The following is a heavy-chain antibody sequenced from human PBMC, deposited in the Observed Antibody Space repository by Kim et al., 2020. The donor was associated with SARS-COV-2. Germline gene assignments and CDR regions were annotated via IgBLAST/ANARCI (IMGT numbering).Heavy chain of an antibody. CDR2: IYYSGST. CDR1: GGSVSSGSYY. Sequence: SETLSLTCTVSGGSVSSGSYYWSWIRQPPGKGLEWIGYIYYSGSTNYNPSLKSRVTISVDTSKNQFSLKLSSVTAADTAVYYCARDRKVVVAATGSWFDPWGQGTLVTVSS. V-gene: IGHV4-61*01. CDR3: ARDRKVVVAATGSWFDP. J-gene: IGHJ5*02. D-gene: IGHD2-15*01.